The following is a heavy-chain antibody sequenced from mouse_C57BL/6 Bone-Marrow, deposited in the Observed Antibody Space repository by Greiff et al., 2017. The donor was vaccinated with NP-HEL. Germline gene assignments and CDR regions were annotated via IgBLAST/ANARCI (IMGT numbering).Heavy chain of an antibody. V-gene: IGHV10-1*01. D-gene: IGHD4-1*01. CDR3: VRLTGTGYFDY. CDR1: GFSFNTYA. J-gene: IGHJ2*01. Sequence: EVQLVESGGGLVQPKGSLKLSCAASGFSFNTYAMNWVRQAPGKGLEWVARIRSKSNNYATYYADSVKDRFTISRDDSESMLYLQMNNLKTEDTAMYYCVRLTGTGYFDYWGQGTTLTVSS. CDR2: IRSKSNNYAT.